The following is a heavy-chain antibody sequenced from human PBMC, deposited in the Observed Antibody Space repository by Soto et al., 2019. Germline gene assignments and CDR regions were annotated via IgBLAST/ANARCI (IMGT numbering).Heavy chain of an antibody. V-gene: IGHV1-3*01. Sequence: ASVKVSCKASGYTFTSYAMHWVRQAPGQRLEGMGWINAGNGNTKYSQKFQGRVTTTRDTSASTAYMDLSSLRSEDTAVYYCARTLYGDNVDYWGQGTLVTVSS. J-gene: IGHJ4*02. CDR2: INAGNGNT. CDR1: GYTFTSYA. D-gene: IGHD4-17*01. CDR3: ARTLYGDNVDY.